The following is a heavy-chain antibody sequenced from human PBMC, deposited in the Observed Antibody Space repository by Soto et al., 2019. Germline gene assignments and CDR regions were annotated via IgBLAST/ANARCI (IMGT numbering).Heavy chain of an antibody. CDR3: ASPAPGITKFYFDY. Sequence: QVQLVQSGAEVKKPGSSVKVSCKASGGTFSSYAISWERQAPGQGPEWMGGIIPIFGTANYAPEFQGRVTITADESKSTAYMELSSMRSEDTAVYCCASPAPGITKFYFDYWGQGTLVTVSS. CDR1: GGTFSSYA. J-gene: IGHJ4*02. CDR2: IIPIFGTA. V-gene: IGHV1-69*01. D-gene: IGHD3-9*01.